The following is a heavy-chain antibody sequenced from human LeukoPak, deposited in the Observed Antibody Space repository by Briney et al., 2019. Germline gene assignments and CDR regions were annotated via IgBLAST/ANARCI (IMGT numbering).Heavy chain of an antibody. CDR3: ARKIAAAGRHYFDY. CDR1: GFTFSSYS. V-gene: IGHV3-48*04. CDR2: ISSSGSSI. Sequence: PGGSLRPSGAAPGFTFSSYSMNWFRQAPGKGREWVSYISSSGSSISDADSVKGRFTISRDNAKNSLYLQMTSLRAEDTAIYYCARKIAAAGRHYFDYWGQGTLVTVSS. D-gene: IGHD6-13*01. J-gene: IGHJ4*02.